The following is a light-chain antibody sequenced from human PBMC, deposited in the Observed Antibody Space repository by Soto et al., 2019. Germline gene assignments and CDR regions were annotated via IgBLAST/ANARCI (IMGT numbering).Light chain of an antibody. V-gene: IGKV3-15*01. J-gene: IGKJ1*01. CDR2: GAS. Sequence: EIVMTQSPATLSVSPGERATLSCRASQSVSSNLAWYQQKRGQPPRLLIYGASTRATGIPARFSGSGSGTEFTITISSMQSEDFAVYYCQHYNSWPPWTFGQGTKVEIK. CDR1: QSVSSN. CDR3: QHYNSWPPWT.